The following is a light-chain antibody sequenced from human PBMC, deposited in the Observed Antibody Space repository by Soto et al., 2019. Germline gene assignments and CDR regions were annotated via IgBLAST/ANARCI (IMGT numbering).Light chain of an antibody. CDR1: QSISSW. CDR3: QQYNSYVYT. Sequence: DIQMTQSPSTLSASVGDRVTITCRASQSISSWLAWYQQKPGKAPKLLIYKASSLESGVPSRFSGSGSGTEFTLTISSLQPYDFATYYCQQYNSYVYTFGQGTKLEIK. V-gene: IGKV1-5*03. J-gene: IGKJ2*01. CDR2: KAS.